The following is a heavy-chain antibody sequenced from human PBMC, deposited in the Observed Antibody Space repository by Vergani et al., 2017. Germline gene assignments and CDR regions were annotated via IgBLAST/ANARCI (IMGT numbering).Heavy chain of an antibody. CDR3: ARWLSSMDV. Sequence: QVQLQQWGAGLLKPSETLSLTCAVYGGSFSGYYWSWIRQSPGKGLEWIGEINHSGSSNYNPSLKSRVTISVDTSKNQFSLRLSSVTAADTAVYYCARWLSSMDVWGKGTTVTVSS. CDR2: INHSGSS. J-gene: IGHJ6*03. CDR1: GGSFSGYY. V-gene: IGHV4-34*01. D-gene: IGHD3-22*01.